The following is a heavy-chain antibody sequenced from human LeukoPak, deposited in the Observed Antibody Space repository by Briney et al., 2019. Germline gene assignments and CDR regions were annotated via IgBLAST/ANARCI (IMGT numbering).Heavy chain of an antibody. D-gene: IGHD3-22*01. CDR3: AKSWCYDSSGYYPFDY. CDR2: ISWNSGSI. J-gene: IGHJ4*02. Sequence: PGGSLRLSCAASGFTFDDYAMHWVRQAPGKGLEWVSGISWNSGSIGYADSVKGRFTISRDNAKNSLYLQMNSLRAEDTAVYYCAKSWCYDSSGYYPFDYWGQGTLVTVSS. CDR1: GFTFDDYA. V-gene: IGHV3-9*01.